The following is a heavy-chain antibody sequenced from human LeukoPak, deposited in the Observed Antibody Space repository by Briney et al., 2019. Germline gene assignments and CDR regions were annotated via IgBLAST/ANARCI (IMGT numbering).Heavy chain of an antibody. D-gene: IGHD6-13*01. CDR2: IIPILGIA. CDR3: ARVIAAAGTGGYYYGMDV. Sequence: SVKVSCKASGGTFSSYAISWVRQAPGQGLEWMGRIIPILGIANYAQKFQGRVTMTRNTSISTAYMELSSLRSEDTAVYYCARVIAAAGTGGYYYGMDVWGQGTTVTVSS. J-gene: IGHJ6*02. CDR1: GGTFSSYA. V-gene: IGHV1-69*04.